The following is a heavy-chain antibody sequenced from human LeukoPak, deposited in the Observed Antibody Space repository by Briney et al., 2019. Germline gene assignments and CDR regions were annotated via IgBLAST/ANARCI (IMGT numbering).Heavy chain of an antibody. J-gene: IGHJ4*02. CDR3: ARNSYGGYYFDY. V-gene: IGHV4-61*01. D-gene: IGHD4-23*01. CDR1: GGSISSASYY. CDR2: IYYSGST. Sequence: SETLSLTCTVSGGSISSASYYWSWIRQPPGKGLEWIGYIYYSGSTNYNPSLRSRVTISVDTSKNQFSLRLSSVTAADTAVYYCARNSYGGYYFDYWGQGTLVTVSS.